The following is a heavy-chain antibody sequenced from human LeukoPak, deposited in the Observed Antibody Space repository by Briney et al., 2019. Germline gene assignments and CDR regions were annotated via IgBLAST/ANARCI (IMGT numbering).Heavy chain of an antibody. D-gene: IGHD5-12*01. Sequence: GGSLRLSCAASGFTFSSYGMLWVRQAPGKGLEWVAVISYDGSNKYYADSVKGRFTISRDNSKNTLYLQMNSLRAEDTAVYYCAKARYSGYDTRGVVDYWGQGTLVAVSS. J-gene: IGHJ4*02. CDR3: AKARYSGYDTRGVVDY. CDR2: ISYDGSNK. CDR1: GFTFSSYG. V-gene: IGHV3-30*18.